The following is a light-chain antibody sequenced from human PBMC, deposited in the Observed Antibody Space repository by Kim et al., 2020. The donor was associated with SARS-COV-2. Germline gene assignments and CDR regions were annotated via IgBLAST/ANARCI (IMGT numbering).Light chain of an antibody. CDR3: QSYDSSNHWV. CDR2: EDN. CDR1: SGSIASNY. V-gene: IGLV6-57*04. Sequence: NFMLTQQHSESESQGKTVTISCTRSSGSIASNYVQWYQQRPGSAPTTVIYEDNQRPSGVPDRFSGSIDSSSNSASLTISGLKTEDEADYYCQSYDSSNHWVFGVGTKSPS. J-gene: IGLJ3*02.